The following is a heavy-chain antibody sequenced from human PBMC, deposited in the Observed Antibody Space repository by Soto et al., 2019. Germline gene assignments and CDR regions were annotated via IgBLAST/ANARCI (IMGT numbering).Heavy chain of an antibody. J-gene: IGHJ2*01. D-gene: IGHD5-12*01. Sequence: QVQLVQSGAEVKKPGSSVTVSCKASGGTFSSYTISWVRQAPGQGLEWMGGIIPIFGTANYAQKFQGRVTVTADESTRTADIELSSLRSEDTAVYHCARGNHRWLQLWYFDLWGRGTLVTVSS. CDR3: ARGNHRWLQLWYFDL. CDR2: IIPIFGTA. CDR1: GGTFSSYT. V-gene: IGHV1-69*12.